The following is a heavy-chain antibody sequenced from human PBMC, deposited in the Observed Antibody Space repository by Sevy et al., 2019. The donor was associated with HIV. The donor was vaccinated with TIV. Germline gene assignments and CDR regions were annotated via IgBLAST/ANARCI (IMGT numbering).Heavy chain of an antibody. V-gene: IGHV3-48*02. CDR3: AREENRELGTIPLDS. J-gene: IGHJ4*02. D-gene: IGHD7-27*01. CDR2: ISKRGSTT. Sequence: GGSLRLSCAASGFTFSHHNMNWVRQAPGKGLEWISYISKRGSTTYFADSVRGRFTISRDNAKNSLLLEMHSLTDEDTAVYYCAREENRELGTIPLDSWGRGIQVTVSS. CDR1: GFTFSHHN.